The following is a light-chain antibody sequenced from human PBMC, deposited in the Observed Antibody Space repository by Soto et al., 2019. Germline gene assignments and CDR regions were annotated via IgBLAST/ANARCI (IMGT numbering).Light chain of an antibody. CDR2: GAS. J-gene: IGKJ1*01. CDR3: QQYGISLWT. V-gene: IGKV3-20*01. CDR1: QSVGSSY. Sequence: VLTQSPATLSLSPGERATLSCRASQSVGSSYLAWYQQKPGQAPRLLIYGASSRATGIPDRFSGSGSGTDFTLTISRLEPEDFAVYYCQQYGISLWTFGQGTKVDIK.